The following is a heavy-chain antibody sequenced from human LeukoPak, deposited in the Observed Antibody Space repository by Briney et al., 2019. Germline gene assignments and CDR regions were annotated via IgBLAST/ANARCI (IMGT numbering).Heavy chain of an antibody. V-gene: IGHV3-48*03. J-gene: IGHJ4*02. D-gene: IGHD3-9*01. CDR2: ISSSGSTI. CDR1: GFTFISHE. CDR3: ARDMTGYGTYYFDY. Sequence: PGGSLRLSCAASGFTFISHEMNRVRQAPGKGLEWVSYISSSGSTIYYADSVKGRFTISRDNAKNSLYLQMNSLRAEDTAVYYCARDMTGYGTYYFDYWGQGTLVTVSS.